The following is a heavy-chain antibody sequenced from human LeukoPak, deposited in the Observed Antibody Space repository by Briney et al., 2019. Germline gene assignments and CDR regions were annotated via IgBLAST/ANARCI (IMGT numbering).Heavy chain of an antibody. J-gene: IGHJ4*02. D-gene: IGHD3-9*01. CDR3: ARQGPEDDILTGYYDY. Sequence: GESLKISCKGSGYIFTSYWIGWVRQMPGKGLEWMGIIYPGDSDTRYSPSFQGQVTISADKSISTAYLQWSSLQASDTAMYYCARQGPEDDILTGYYDYWGQGTLVTVSS. CDR2: IYPGDSDT. CDR1: GYIFTSYW. V-gene: IGHV5-51*01.